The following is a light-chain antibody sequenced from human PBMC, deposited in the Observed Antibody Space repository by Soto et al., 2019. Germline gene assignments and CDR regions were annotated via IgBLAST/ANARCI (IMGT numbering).Light chain of an antibody. CDR3: QQVNTYPRT. CDR1: QGISSY. J-gene: IGKJ3*01. Sequence: IQLTQSPSSLSASVGDRVTITCRASQGISSYLAWYQQKPGKAPKLLIYGASTLQSGVPSRFSGSGSGTDFTLIISSLQPEDFATYYCQQVNTYPRTFGPGTKVDIK. V-gene: IGKV1-9*01. CDR2: GAS.